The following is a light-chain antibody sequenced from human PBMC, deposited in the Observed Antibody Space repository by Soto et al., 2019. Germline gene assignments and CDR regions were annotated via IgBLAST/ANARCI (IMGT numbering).Light chain of an antibody. CDR1: SSDVGGYNY. CDR3: SSYAATNNYV. Sequence: QSALTQPPSASGSPGQSVTISCTGTSSDVGGYNYVSWYQQNPGKAPQLIIYEVSKRPSGVPDRFSGSKSGNTASLTVSGLQAEDEADYYCSSYAATNNYVFGSGNKVTVL. V-gene: IGLV2-8*01. CDR2: EVS. J-gene: IGLJ1*01.